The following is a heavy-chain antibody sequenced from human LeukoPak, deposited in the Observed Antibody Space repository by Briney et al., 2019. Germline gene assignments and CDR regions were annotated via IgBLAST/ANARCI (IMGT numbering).Heavy chain of an antibody. CDR2: IYNSGIT. J-gene: IGHJ3*02. Sequence: SETLSLTCTVSGGSISRYYWSWIRQPPGKGLEWIGYIYNSGITSYNPSLKSRVTISVDTSKNQFSLRLRSVTAVDTAVYYCAGVGKGVIDGFDAFDIWGQGTMVTVSS. D-gene: IGHD3-10*01. CDR1: GGSISRYY. V-gene: IGHV4-59*01. CDR3: AGVGKGVIDGFDAFDI.